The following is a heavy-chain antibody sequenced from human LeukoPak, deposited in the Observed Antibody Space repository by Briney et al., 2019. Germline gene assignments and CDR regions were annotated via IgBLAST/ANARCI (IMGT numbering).Heavy chain of an antibody. Sequence: PTGGSLRLSCAASGFTFTTYAMSWVRQAPGKRLEWVSTISGSGGSTYYADSVKGRFTISRDNSKNTLYLQMNSLRAEDTALYYCAKDPPDIAVAGYFDYWGQGTLVTVSS. D-gene: IGHD6-19*01. J-gene: IGHJ4*02. V-gene: IGHV3-23*01. CDR2: ISGSGGST. CDR1: GFTFTTYA. CDR3: AKDPPDIAVAGYFDY.